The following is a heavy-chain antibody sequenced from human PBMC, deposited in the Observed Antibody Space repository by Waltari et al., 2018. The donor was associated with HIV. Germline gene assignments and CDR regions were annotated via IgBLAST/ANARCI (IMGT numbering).Heavy chain of an antibody. CDR2: ISYDGSNK. J-gene: IGHJ3*02. CDR3: ARDRKQWLRGDAFDI. D-gene: IGHD6-19*01. V-gene: IGHV3-30-3*01. Sequence: QVQLVESGGGVVQPGRSLRLSCSAAGFTFSSYAMPWFCQAPGKGLEWVAVISYDGSNKYYADSVKGRFTISRDNSKNTLYLQMNSLRAEDTAVYYCARDRKQWLRGDAFDIWGQGTMVTVSS. CDR1: GFTFSSYA.